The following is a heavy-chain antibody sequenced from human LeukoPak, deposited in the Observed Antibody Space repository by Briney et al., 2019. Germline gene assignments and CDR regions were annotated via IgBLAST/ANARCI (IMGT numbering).Heavy chain of an antibody. D-gene: IGHD3-3*01. J-gene: IGHJ6*02. CDR1: GFTFRSYA. V-gene: IGHV3-30-3*01. CDR2: ISYDGSNK. CDR3: AREGAIFGVVIIDYYYGMDV. Sequence: PGRSLRLSCAASGFTFRSYAMHWVRQAPGKGLEWVAVISYDGSNKYYADSVKGRFTISRDNSKSTLYLQMNSLRAEDTAVYYCAREGAIFGVVIIDYYYGMDVWGQGTTVTVSS.